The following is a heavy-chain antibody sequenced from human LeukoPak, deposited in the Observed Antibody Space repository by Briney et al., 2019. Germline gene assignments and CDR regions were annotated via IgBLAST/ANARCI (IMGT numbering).Heavy chain of an antibody. V-gene: IGHV1-18*04. D-gene: IGHD3-10*01. CDR1: GYTFTSYG. CDR2: ISAYNGNT. CDR3: ARAVLLWFGESQNYGMDV. Sequence: ASVKASCKASGYTFTSYGISWVRQAPGQGLEWMGWISAYNGNTNYAQKLQGRVTMTTDTSTSTAYMELRGLRSDDTAVYYCARAVLLWFGESQNYGMDVWGKGTTVTVSS. J-gene: IGHJ6*04.